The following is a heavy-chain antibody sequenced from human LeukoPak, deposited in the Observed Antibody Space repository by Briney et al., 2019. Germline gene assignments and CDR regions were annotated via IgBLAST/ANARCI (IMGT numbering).Heavy chain of an antibody. CDR3: TTDTVAGTGWDY. J-gene: IGHJ4*02. CDR2: IRSNTYGGST. V-gene: IGHV3-49*03. Sequence: GGSLRLSCEGSGFTFGDYGVGWFRQAPGKGLQWVTSIRSNTYGGSTEYVPSVKGRFTISRDDSKNTLYLQMNSLKTEDTAVYYCTTDTVAGTGWDYWGQGTLVTVSS. D-gene: IGHD6-19*01. CDR1: GFTFGDYG.